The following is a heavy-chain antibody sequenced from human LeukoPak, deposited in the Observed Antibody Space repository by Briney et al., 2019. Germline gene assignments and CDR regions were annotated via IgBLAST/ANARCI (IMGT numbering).Heavy chain of an antibody. CDR1: GGSFSGYY. V-gene: IGHV4-34*01. J-gene: IGHJ6*03. CDR2: INHSGST. D-gene: IGHD3-10*01. CDR3: ARHVGHYGSGSYYYYYYYYMDV. Sequence: SETLSLTCAVYGGSFSGYYWSWIRQPPGKGLEWIGEINHSGSTNYNPSLKSRVTISVDTSKNQFSLKLSSVTAADTAVYYCARHVGHYGSGSYYYYYYYYMDVWGKGTTVTISS.